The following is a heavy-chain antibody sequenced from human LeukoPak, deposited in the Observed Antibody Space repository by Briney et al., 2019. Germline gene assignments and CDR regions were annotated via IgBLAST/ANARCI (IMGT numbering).Heavy chain of an antibody. CDR1: GGSISSYY. CDR2: IYYSGST. CDR3: ARLWYSGSYSALWGPSYFDY. J-gene: IGHJ4*02. Sequence: PSETLSLTCTVSGGSISSYYWSWIRQPPGKGLEWIGYIYYSGSTNYNPSLKSRVTISVDTSKNQFSLKLSSVTAADTAVYYCARLWYSGSYSALWGPSYFDYWGQGTLVTVSS. D-gene: IGHD1-26*01. V-gene: IGHV4-59*08.